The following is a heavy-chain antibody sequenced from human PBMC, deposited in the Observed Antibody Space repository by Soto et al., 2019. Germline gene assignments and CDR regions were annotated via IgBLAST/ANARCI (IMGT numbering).Heavy chain of an antibody. D-gene: IGHD3-22*01. CDR1: GYTFTRYG. CDR3: ARDFYQSSGYCDY. V-gene: IGHV1-18*01. CDR2: ISAYSGNT. Sequence: ASVKVSCKASGYTFTRYGISWVRQAPGQGLEWMGWISAYSGNTVYTQRFKGRLTMATDTSTGTAYMELRSLRSDDTAVYYCARDFYQSSGYCDYWGQGTLVTVSS. J-gene: IGHJ4*02.